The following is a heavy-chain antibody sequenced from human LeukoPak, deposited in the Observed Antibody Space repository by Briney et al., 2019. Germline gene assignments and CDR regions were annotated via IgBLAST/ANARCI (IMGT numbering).Heavy chain of an antibody. D-gene: IGHD4-17*01. J-gene: IGHJ2*01. CDR1: GFTFSTYT. V-gene: IGHV3-23*01. Sequence: GGSLRLSCAASGFTFSTYTVSRVRQAPGKGLEWVSAMSGSDDYIYYADSVKGRFTISRDNSKNTLYLHMDSLRAEDTAIYHCAKEVLDYEIPYWYFDLWGRGTLVTVSS. CDR3: AKEVLDYEIPYWYFDL. CDR2: MSGSDDYI.